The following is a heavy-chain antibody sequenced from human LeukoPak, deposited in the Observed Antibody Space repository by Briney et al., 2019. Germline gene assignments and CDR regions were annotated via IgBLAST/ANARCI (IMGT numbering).Heavy chain of an antibody. D-gene: IGHD5-24*01. Sequence: GGSLRLSCVASGFPFSSYWMTWVRQAPGKGLEWVANIKQDGSKKSYVDSVKGRFTISRDNAKNSLCLQMNSLRAEDTAIYYCTRVGYIDEGIDYWGQGTLVTVSS. J-gene: IGHJ4*02. CDR3: TRVGYIDEGIDY. V-gene: IGHV3-7*04. CDR2: IKQDGSKK. CDR1: GFPFSSYW.